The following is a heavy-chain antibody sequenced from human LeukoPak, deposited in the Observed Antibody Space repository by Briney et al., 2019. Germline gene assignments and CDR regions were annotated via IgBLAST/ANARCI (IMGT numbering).Heavy chain of an antibody. Sequence: GGSLRLSCEASGFTFSNYTINWVRQPPGKRPEWVSAISRTSSYIYYADSVKGRFTISRDNAKNSLYLQMNSLRAEGTAVYYCARVPKGGSVDYWGQGSLVTVSS. CDR2: ISRTSSYI. D-gene: IGHD2-15*01. V-gene: IGHV3-21*01. J-gene: IGHJ4*02. CDR1: GFTFSNYT. CDR3: ARVPKGGSVDY.